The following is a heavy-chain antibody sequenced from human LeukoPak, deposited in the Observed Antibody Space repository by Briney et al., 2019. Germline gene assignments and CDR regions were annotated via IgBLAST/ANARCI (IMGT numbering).Heavy chain of an antibody. Sequence: GGSLRLSCAASGFTFSSYEMNWVRQAPGKGREWVSYISSSDGTIYYADSVKGRFTISRDNAKNSLYLQMNSLRAGDTAVYYCARTIEMATISYFDYWGQGTLVTVSS. V-gene: IGHV3-48*03. CDR2: ISSSDGTI. CDR1: GFTFSSYE. CDR3: ARTIEMATISYFDY. D-gene: IGHD5-24*01. J-gene: IGHJ4*02.